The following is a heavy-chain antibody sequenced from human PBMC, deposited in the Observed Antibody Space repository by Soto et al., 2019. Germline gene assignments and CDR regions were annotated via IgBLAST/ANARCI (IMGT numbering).Heavy chain of an antibody. CDR3: ARDSSGWYTYYYGMDV. CDR1: GYTFTSYG. CDR2: ISAYNGNT. Sequence: ASVKVSCKASGYTFTSYGISWVRQAPGQGLEWMGWISAYNGNTNYAQKLQGRVTMTTDTSTSTAYMELRSLRSDDTDVYYCARDSSGWYTYYYGMDVWGQGTTVTVSS. D-gene: IGHD6-19*01. J-gene: IGHJ6*02. V-gene: IGHV1-18*04.